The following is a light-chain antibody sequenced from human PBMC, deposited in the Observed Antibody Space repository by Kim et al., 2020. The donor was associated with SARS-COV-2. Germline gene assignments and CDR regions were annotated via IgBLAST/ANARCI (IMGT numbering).Light chain of an antibody. CDR1: SDDFATSGC. Sequence: SFTISCTGSSDDFATSGCVSWYQHRQERARKLIISDVTKRPSGISDRFSGSKSGYMASLSISGLQADDEAYYYCSSYTYDTNFDYVFGPGTKVTVL. V-gene: IGLV2-14*03. CDR2: DVT. CDR3: SSYTYDTNFDYV. J-gene: IGLJ1*01.